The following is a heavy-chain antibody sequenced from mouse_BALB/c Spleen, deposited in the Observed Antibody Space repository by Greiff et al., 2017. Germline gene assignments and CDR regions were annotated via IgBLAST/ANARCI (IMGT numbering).Heavy chain of an antibody. D-gene: IGHD2-12*01. CDR1: GYTFTSYW. J-gene: IGHJ4*01. V-gene: IGHV1-7*01. CDR3: AKLGVYDWDAMDY. Sequence: QVQLQQSGAELAKPGASVKMSCKASGYTFTSYWMHWVKQRPGQGLEWIGYINPSTGYTEYNQKFKDKATLTADKSSSTAYMQLSSLTSEDSAVYYCAKLGVYDWDAMDYWGQGTSVTVSS. CDR2: INPSTGYT.